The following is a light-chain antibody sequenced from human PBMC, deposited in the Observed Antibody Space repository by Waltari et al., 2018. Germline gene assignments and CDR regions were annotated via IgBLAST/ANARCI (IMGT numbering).Light chain of an antibody. CDR2: VNSDGSH. CDR1: SGHSSNV. Sequence: QLVVTQSPSASASLGASVKLTCTLSSGHSSNVIAWLQQHPEWGPRYLMKVNSDGSHSKGAGIPVRFSGSSSGAERYLTISNLQSEDEADYYCQTGGHGTWVFGGGTKLTVL. J-gene: IGLJ3*02. V-gene: IGLV4-69*01. CDR3: QTGGHGTWV.